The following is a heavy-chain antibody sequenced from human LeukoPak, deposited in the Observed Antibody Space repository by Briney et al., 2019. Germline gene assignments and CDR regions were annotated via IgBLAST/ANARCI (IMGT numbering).Heavy chain of an antibody. J-gene: IGHJ4*02. CDR3: AGAPLGGMTTVTAIDY. Sequence: SETLSLTCGVSGYSISSGFYWGWIRQPPGKGLQWIGSLYYTGSAEYNPSLKSRLTMSMDKSKNQSSLKLNSVTAADTAVYYCAGAPLGGMTTVTAIDYWGQGTLVTVSS. V-gene: IGHV4-38-2*01. D-gene: IGHD4-17*01. CDR2: LYYTGSA. CDR1: GYSISSGFY.